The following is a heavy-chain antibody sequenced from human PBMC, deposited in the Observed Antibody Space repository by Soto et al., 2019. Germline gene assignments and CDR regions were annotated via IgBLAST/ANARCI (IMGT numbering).Heavy chain of an antibody. Sequence: SATQSLTCTVYGEYFNNYYWSWLRQHPGKGLEWLGEVTHRGSTNYNPSLKSRVTISVDTSKNQFSLKLSSVTAADTAVYYCARGRIHTTVTTYYYYYGMDVWGQGTTVTVSS. CDR2: VTHRGST. CDR3: ARGRIHTTVTTYYYYYGMDV. D-gene: IGHD4-17*01. CDR1: GEYFNNYY. V-gene: IGHV4-34*01. J-gene: IGHJ6*02.